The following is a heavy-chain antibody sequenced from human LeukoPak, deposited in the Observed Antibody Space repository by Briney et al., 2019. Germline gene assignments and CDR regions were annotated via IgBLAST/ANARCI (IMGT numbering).Heavy chain of an antibody. CDR1: GYSFTTYW. Sequence: GESLKISCKGSGYSFTTYWIGWVRQMPGKGLEWMEIIYPGDSDTRYSPSFQGQVTISADESISTAYLQWSSLKASDTAMYYCARHNREYASDSPLDYWGQGTLVSVSS. CDR3: ARHNREYASDSPLDY. CDR2: IYPGDSDT. D-gene: IGHD1-14*01. J-gene: IGHJ4*02. V-gene: IGHV5-51*01.